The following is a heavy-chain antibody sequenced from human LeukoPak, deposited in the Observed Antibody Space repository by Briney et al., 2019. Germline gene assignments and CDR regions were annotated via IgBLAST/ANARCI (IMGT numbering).Heavy chain of an antibody. CDR2: ISGSGGST. CDR1: GFTFSSYA. V-gene: IGHV3-23*01. D-gene: IGHD3-10*01. J-gene: IGHJ6*03. CDR3: AKFSAVYYYYYMDV. Sequence: QAGGSLRLSCAASGFTFSSYAMSWVRQAPGKGLKWVSAISGSGGSTYYADSVKGRFTISRDNSKNTLYLQMNSLRAEDTAVYYCAKFSAVYYYYYMDVWGKGTTVTVSS.